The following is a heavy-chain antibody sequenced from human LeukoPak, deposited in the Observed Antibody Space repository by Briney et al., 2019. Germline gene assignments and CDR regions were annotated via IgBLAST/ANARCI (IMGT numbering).Heavy chain of an antibody. J-gene: IGHJ3*01. CDR2: ISGSAGST. CDR1: GFTFSRHA. V-gene: IGHV3-23*01. CDR3: AKGAGIVATYDAFDF. Sequence: GGSLRLSCAASGFTFSRHAMSWVRQAPGKGLEWVSGISGSAGSTYYADSVKGRFTISRDNSRNTLYLQINSLRAEDTAVYYCAKGAGIVATYDAFDFWGQGTMVTVSS. D-gene: IGHD5-12*01.